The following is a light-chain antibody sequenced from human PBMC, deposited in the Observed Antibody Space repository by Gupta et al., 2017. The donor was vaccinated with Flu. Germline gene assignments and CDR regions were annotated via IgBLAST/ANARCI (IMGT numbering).Light chain of an antibody. CDR2: QDD. CDR3: QAWDGSTVV. J-gene: IGLJ2*01. CDR1: KLGDKY. Sequence: CSGDKLGDKYTHWYQQKPGQSPVLVVYQDDKRPSGIPERFSGSNSGNTATLTISGTQPMDEADYYCQAWDGSTVVFGGGTELTVL. V-gene: IGLV3-1*01.